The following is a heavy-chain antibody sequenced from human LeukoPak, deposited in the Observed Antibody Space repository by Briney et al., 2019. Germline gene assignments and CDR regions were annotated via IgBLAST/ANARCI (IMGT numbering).Heavy chain of an antibody. D-gene: IGHD5-24*01. CDR3: AKDDGWIQFNS. Sequence: PGGSLRLSCVASGFTSSRLGVNWVRQAPGHGLEWVSGIGPGGDIRYYAYSGKGRFTTSRDNSKYPVSLQMSSLRAEATAVYYCAKDDGWIQFNSWGQGTLVTVSS. V-gene: IGHV3-23*01. J-gene: IGHJ4*02. CDR1: GFTSSRLG. CDR2: IGPGGDIR.